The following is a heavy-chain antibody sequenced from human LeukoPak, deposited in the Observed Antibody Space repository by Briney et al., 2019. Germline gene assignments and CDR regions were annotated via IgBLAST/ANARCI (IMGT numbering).Heavy chain of an antibody. D-gene: IGHD4-11*01. CDR2: IYYSGST. CDR1: GGSISSGGYY. J-gene: IGHJ4*02. V-gene: IGHV4-31*03. Sequence: SETLSLTCTVSGGSISSGGYYWGWIRQHPGKSLEWIGYIYYSGSTYYNPSLKSRVTISVDTSKNQFSLKLSSVTAADTAVYYCARSGESDYSNYDWGQGTLVTVSS. CDR3: ARSGESDYSNYD.